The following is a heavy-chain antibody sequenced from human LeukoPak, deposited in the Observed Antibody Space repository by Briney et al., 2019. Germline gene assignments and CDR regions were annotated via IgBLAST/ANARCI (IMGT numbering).Heavy chain of an antibody. CDR2: IRSKANSYAT. J-gene: IGHJ4*02. Sequence: GGSLRLSCAASGFTFSGSTMHWVRQASGKGLEWVGRIRSKANSYATAYAASVKGRFTISRDDSKNTAYLQMNSLKTEDTAVYYCARGALLKYQLAIDYWGLGTLVTVSS. V-gene: IGHV3-73*01. D-gene: IGHD2-2*01. CDR3: ARGALLKYQLAIDY. CDR1: GFTFSGST.